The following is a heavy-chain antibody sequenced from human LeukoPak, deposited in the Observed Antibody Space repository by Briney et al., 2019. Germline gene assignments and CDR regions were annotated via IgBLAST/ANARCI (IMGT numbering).Heavy chain of an antibody. D-gene: IGHD4-17*01. V-gene: IGHV4-4*07. Sequence: SEPLSLTCTVSGGSISSYYWSWIRQPAGKGLEWIGRVYTSGNTNYNPSLKSRLTMSLDTSKNLFSLKLSSVTAADTAVYYCARDRWFGNGDYVLGVLDIWGQGTMVTVSS. CDR3: ARDRWFGNGDYVLGVLDI. J-gene: IGHJ3*02. CDR2: VYTSGNT. CDR1: GGSISSYY.